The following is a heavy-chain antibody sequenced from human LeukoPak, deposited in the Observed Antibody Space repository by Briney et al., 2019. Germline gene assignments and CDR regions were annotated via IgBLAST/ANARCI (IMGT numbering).Heavy chain of an antibody. D-gene: IGHD2-15*01. Sequence: SETLSLTCAVYGGSFSGYYWSWIRHPPGKGLEWIGEINHSGSTNYNPSLKSRVTISVDTSKNQFSLKLSSVTAADTAVYYCAGYCSGGSCYSGAFDIWGQGTMVTVSS. V-gene: IGHV4-34*01. CDR1: GGSFSGYY. CDR3: AGYCSGGSCYSGAFDI. CDR2: INHSGST. J-gene: IGHJ3*02.